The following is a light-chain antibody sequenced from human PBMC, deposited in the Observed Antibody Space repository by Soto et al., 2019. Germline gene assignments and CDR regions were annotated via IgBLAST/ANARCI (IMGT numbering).Light chain of an antibody. CDR3: SSYSSTTTLV. J-gene: IGLJ3*02. CDR1: SXDVGGYNY. V-gene: IGLV2-14*01. Sequence: QSVLTQPASVSGAXGXXXXXXXTGTSXDVGGYNYVSWYQQRPGKAHTLMIYDVNNRTSGVSNRFTDSKSGNTASLTISGLQAEDEADYCCSSYSSTTTLVYGGGTKLTVL. CDR2: DVN.